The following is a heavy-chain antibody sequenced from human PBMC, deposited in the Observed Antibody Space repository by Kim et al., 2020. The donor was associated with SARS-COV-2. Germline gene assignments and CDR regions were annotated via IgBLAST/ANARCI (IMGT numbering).Heavy chain of an antibody. CDR3: ARGGIGSYSEVGNYFDY. J-gene: IGHJ4*02. V-gene: IGHV1-69*04. CDR2: IIPILGIA. Sequence: SVKVSCKASGGTFSSYAISWVRQAPGQGLEWMGRIIPILGIANYAQKFQGRVTITADKSTSTAYMELSSLRSEDTAVYYCARGGIGSYSEVGNYFDYWGQGTLVTVSS. CDR1: GGTFSSYA. D-gene: IGHD1-26*01.